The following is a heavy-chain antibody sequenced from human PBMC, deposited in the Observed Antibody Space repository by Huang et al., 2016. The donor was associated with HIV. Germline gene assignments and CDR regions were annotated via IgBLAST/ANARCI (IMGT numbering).Heavy chain of an antibody. V-gene: IGHV4-59*02. CDR3: VRDQGRLAVGGIDNWFDP. CDR1: GDSVSSHY. D-gene: IGHD6-19*01. CDR2: VYDGVTT. Sequence: QVRLQESGPGLVKPSETLSLSCTVSGDSVSSHYWGWIRHPPGKGLEWIGPVYDGVTTKYHPRRKRLITIAVDASKNGFSLSITSGGAADTAMYFCVRDQGRLAVGGIDNWFDPWGQGALVTVSS. J-gene: IGHJ5*02.